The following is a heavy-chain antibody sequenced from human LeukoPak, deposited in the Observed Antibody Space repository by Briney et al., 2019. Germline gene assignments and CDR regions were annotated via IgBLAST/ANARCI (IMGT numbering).Heavy chain of an antibody. V-gene: IGHV1-18*01. CDR2: ISAYNGNT. D-gene: IGHD3-10*01. CDR3: ARAPRGAITMVRGAGPLFDY. Sequence: ASVKVSCKASGYTFTSYGISWVRQAPGQGLEWMGWISAYNGNTNYAQKPQGRVTMTTDTSTSTAYMELRSLRSDDTAVYYCARAPRGAITMVRGAGPLFDYWGQGTLVTVSS. CDR1: GYTFTSYG. J-gene: IGHJ4*02.